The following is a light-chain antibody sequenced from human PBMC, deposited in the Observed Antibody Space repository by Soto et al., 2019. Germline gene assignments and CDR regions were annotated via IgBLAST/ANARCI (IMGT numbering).Light chain of an antibody. CDR1: QSVSSNY. CDR3: QHYGRSAYT. J-gene: IGKJ2*01. Sequence: EIVLTQSPGTLSLSPGERATLSCRASQSVSSNYLAWYQQKPGQARRLLIYGVSSRATDIPGRFSGSGAGTDCTLTIIRLETEDFAVYYCQHYGRSAYTCGQWTTLEIK. CDR2: GVS. V-gene: IGKV3-20*01.